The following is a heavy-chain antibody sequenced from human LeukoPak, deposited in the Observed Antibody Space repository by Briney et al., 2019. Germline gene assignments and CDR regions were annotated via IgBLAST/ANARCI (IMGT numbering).Heavy chain of an antibody. CDR3: ARHQWHYYYYMGV. CDR1: GGSISSGSYY. D-gene: IGHD6-19*01. Sequence: SETLSLTCTVSGGSISSGSYYWGWIRQPPGKGLEWIGSIYYSGDTYYNPSLKSRRVTISVDTSKNQFSLRLSSVTASDTAVYYCARHQWHYYYYMGVWGKGSTVTVSS. J-gene: IGHJ6*03. CDR2: IYYSGDT. V-gene: IGHV4-39*01.